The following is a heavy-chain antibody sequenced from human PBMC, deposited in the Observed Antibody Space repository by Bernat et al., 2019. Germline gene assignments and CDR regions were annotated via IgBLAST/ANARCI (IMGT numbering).Heavy chain of an antibody. D-gene: IGHD2-21*02. CDR2: ISAYNGNT. CDR3: ASRLAYCGGDCHFAFDI. Sequence: QVQLVQSGAEVKKPGASVKVSCKASGYTFTSYGISWVRQAPGQGLEWMGLISAYNGNTNYAQKLQGRVTMTTDTSTSTAYMELRSLRSDDTAVYYCASRLAYCGGDCHFAFDIWGQGTMVTVSS. V-gene: IGHV1-18*01. CDR1: GYTFTSYG. J-gene: IGHJ3*02.